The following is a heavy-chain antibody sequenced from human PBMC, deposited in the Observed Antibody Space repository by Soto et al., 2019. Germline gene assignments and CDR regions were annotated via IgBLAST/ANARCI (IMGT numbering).Heavy chain of an antibody. CDR1: GYTFTSYD. CDR2: MNPNSGNT. CDR3: ARVVQAVSIAARRWFDP. V-gene: IGHV1-8*01. D-gene: IGHD6-6*01. J-gene: IGHJ5*02. Sequence: ASVKVSCKASGYTFTSYDINWVRQATGQGLEWMGWMNPNSGNTGYAQKFQGRVTMTRNTSISTVYMELSSLRSEGTAVYYCARVVQAVSIAARRWFDPWGQGTLVTVSS.